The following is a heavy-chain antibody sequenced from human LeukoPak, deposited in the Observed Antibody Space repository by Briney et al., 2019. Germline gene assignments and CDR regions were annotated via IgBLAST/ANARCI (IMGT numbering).Heavy chain of an antibody. V-gene: IGHV4-39*01. D-gene: IGHD1-26*01. CDR2: IYYSGIT. CDR1: GGSISSSSYY. J-gene: IGHJ4*02. Sequence: SETLSLXCTVSGGSISSSSYYWGWIRQPPGKGLEWIGSIYYSGITYYNPTLKSRVTISVDTSKNQFSLKLSSVTAADTAVYYCASLGIVGATVDYWGQGTLVTVSS. CDR3: ASLGIVGATVDY.